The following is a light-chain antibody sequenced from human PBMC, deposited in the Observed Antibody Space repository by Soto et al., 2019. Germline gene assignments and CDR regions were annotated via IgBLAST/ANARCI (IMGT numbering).Light chain of an antibody. CDR1: SSNIGSNT. J-gene: IGLJ3*02. CDR2: SND. V-gene: IGLV1-44*01. CDR3: AAWDDSLNGWV. Sequence: QSVLTQAPSASVTPGQRVTISCSGSSSNIGSNTVSWYQHVPGTAPKLLIYSNDQRPSGVPDRFSGSKSGTSASLAIGGLQSEDEADYYCAAWDDSLNGWVFGGGTKLTVL.